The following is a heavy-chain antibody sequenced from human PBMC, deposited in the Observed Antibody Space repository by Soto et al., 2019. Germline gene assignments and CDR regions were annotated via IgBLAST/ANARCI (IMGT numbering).Heavy chain of an antibody. D-gene: IGHD2-15*01. Sequence: PSETLSLTCSVSGYSVSSSDYYWAWIRQPPGKGLEWIGSMLDSGITYYNLALKSRVTLSVDTSKNQFYVRLNSVTASDTAVYYCAPLSVSLSGPYGIHVWGQGTTVTVSS. CDR3: APLSVSLSGPYGIHV. CDR1: GYSVSSSDYY. J-gene: IGHJ6*02. V-gene: IGHV4-39*01. CDR2: MLDSGIT.